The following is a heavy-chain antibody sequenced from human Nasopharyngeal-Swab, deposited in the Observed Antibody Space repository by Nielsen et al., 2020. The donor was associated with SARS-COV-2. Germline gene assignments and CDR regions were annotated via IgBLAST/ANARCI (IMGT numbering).Heavy chain of an antibody. CDR3: ASPRGYYDSSGAFDY. Sequence: GGSLRLSCAASGFVFSIYSMNWVRQAPGKGLEWVSSISSSSSYIYYADSVKGRFTISRDNAKNSLYLQMNSLRAEDTAVYYCASPRGYYDSSGAFDYWGQGTLVTVSS. CDR1: GFVFSIYS. D-gene: IGHD3-22*01. J-gene: IGHJ4*02. CDR2: ISSSSSYI. V-gene: IGHV3-21*01.